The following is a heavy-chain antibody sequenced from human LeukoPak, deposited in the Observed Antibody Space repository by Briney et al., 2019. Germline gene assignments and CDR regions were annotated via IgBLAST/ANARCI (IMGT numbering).Heavy chain of an antibody. D-gene: IGHD2-8*02. V-gene: IGHV4-38-2*02. J-gene: IGHJ4*02. Sequence: SETLSLTCSVSGYSISRGYYWGWIRQPPGQGLEWIGSIHHSGSAYYKSSLKSRVTISVDTSRNQSSMKLSSVTAADTAVYYCARLPHCPGGKCRDGGVHIDYWGQGTLVTVSS. CDR2: IHHSGSA. CDR3: ARLPHCPGGKCRDGGVHIDY. CDR1: GYSISRGYY.